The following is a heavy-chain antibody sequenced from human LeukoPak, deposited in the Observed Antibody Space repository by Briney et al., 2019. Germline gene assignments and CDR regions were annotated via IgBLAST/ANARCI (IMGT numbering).Heavy chain of an antibody. Sequence: PSETLSLTCTVSGGSISTSNYYWGWIRQPPGKGLEWIGYLDYSGSTKYNPSLKSRVTISVDTSKNQFSLKLNSVTAADTAVYYCARRHVQYSSSSDPYYFDYWGQGTLVTVSS. CDR1: GGSISTSNYY. CDR3: ARRHVQYSSSSDPYYFDY. D-gene: IGHD6-6*01. V-gene: IGHV4-61*05. CDR2: LDYSGST. J-gene: IGHJ4*02.